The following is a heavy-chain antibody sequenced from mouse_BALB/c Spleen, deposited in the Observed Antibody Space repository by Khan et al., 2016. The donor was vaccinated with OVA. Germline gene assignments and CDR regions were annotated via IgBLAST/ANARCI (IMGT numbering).Heavy chain of an antibody. CDR1: GYTFINYW. J-gene: IGHJ2*01. CDR3: ARRGTRWGFDY. V-gene: IGHV1-7*01. Sequence: QIQLLQSGAELAKPGASVKMSCKASGYTFINYWILWVKQRPGQGLEWIGYINPSFGYTEYNHNFKDKATLSADKSSRTSYMQLSSLTSEDSAVYYGARRGTRWGFDYWGQGTTLTVSS. CDR2: INPSFGYT. D-gene: IGHD1-1*02.